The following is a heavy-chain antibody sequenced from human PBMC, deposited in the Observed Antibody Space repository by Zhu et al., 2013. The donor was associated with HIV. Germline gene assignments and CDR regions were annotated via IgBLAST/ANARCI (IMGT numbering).Heavy chain of an antibody. D-gene: IGHD3-9*01. CDR3: ARVSRYFDWLPLNGMDV. J-gene: IGHJ6*02. Sequence: QVQLVQSGAEVKKPGSSVKVSCKASGGTFSSYAISWVRQAPGQGLEWMGGIIPIFGTANYAQKFQGRVTITADKSTSTAYMELSSLRSEDTAVYYCARVSRYFDWLPLNGMDVWGQGTTVTVSS. V-gene: IGHV1-69*06. CDR1: GGTFSSYA. CDR2: IIPIFGTA.